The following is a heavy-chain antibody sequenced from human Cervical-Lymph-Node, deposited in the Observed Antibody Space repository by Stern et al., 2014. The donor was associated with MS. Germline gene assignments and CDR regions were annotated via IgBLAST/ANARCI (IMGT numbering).Heavy chain of an antibody. CDR1: GYTFTDYF. D-gene: IGHD1-1*01. CDR2: INPNSGDT. V-gene: IGHV1-2*06. CDR3: ARGLHTLSNDGLY. J-gene: IGHJ4*02. Sequence: VQLVESGAEVKKPGASVKVSCKASGYTFTDYFMQWVRQAPGQGLEWLGRINPNSGDTNYAQKVQGRITMTRDPSITTAYLELSGLTSDDTAIYYCARGLHTLSNDGLYWGQGALVTVSS.